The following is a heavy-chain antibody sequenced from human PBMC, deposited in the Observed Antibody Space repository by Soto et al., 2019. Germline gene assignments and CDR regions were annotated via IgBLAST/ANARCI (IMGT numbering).Heavy chain of an antibody. V-gene: IGHV3-21*01. Sequence: EVQLVESGGGLVKTGGSLRLSCATSGFTFSSYSMNWVRQAPGKGLEWVSSISSSTGYIYYADSVKGRFTISRDNAKNSLYLQMHRLRAEDTAVYYCARAGRDGYNWDYWGQGALVTVSS. D-gene: IGHD5-12*01. J-gene: IGHJ4*02. CDR3: ARAGRDGYNWDY. CDR1: GFTFSSYS. CDR2: ISSSTGYI.